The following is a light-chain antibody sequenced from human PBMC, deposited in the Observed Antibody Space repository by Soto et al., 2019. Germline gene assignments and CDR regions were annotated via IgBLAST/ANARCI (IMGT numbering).Light chain of an antibody. CDR2: AAS. J-gene: IGKJ4*01. CDR1: QTINIY. CDR3: QQSFDSPLT. V-gene: IGKV1-39*01. Sequence: DIQLTQSPSSLSASVGDRATITCRASQTINIYLNWYRQKPGKAPELLIYAASSLQTGVPSTFSGSGSGTDFTLTISSLQREDVATYYCQQSFDSPLTFGGGTKVEIK.